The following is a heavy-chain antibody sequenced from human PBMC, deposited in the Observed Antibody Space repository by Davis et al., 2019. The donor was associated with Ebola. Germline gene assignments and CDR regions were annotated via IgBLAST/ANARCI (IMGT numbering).Heavy chain of an antibody. CDR1: GYTFTSYD. D-gene: IGHD6-13*01. CDR3: ARGAGIAAAGTDENAFDI. J-gene: IGHJ3*02. CDR2: MNPNSGNT. V-gene: IGHV1-8*03. Sequence: ASVKVSCKASGYTFTSYDINWVRQATGQGLEWMGWMNPNSGNTGYAQKFQGRVTITRNTSISTAYMELSSLRSEDTAVYYWARGAGIAAAGTDENAFDIWGQGTMVTVSS.